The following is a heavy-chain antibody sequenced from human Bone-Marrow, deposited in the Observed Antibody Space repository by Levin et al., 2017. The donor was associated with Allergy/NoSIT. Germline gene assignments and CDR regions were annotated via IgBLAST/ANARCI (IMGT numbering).Heavy chain of an antibody. CDR2: IHYSGST. V-gene: IGHV4-39*01. Sequence: SQTLSLTCSFSGGSISSSSYYWGWIRQPPGKGLEWIGNIHYSGSTYYSPSLRSRISISVATSRNQFSLNLRSVTAADTAVYFCARYLRLPNRSGGYYYYGMDVWGQGTPVIVSS. CDR1: GGSISSSSYY. D-gene: IGHD3-10*01. CDR3: ARYLRLPNRSGGYYYYGMDV. J-gene: IGHJ6*02.